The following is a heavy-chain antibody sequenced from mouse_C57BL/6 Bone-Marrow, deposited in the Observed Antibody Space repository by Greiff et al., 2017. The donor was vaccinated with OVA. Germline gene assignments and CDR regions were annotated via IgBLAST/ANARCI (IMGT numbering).Heavy chain of an antibody. J-gene: IGHJ2*01. D-gene: IGHD1-1*01. CDR1: GYTFPSYW. CDR2: IYPGSGST. V-gene: IGHV1-55*01. Sequence: QVQLQQPGAELVKPGASVKMSCKASGYTFPSYWITWVKQRPGQGLEWIGDIYPGSGSTNYNEKFKSKATLTVDTSSSTAYMQLSSLTSEDSAVYYCATTTVVARRYFDYWGQGTTLTVSS. CDR3: ATTTVVARRYFDY.